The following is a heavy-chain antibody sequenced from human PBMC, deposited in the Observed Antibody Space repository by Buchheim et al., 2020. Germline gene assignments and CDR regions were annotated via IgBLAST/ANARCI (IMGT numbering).Heavy chain of an antibody. V-gene: IGHV3-23*01. Sequence: EVQLLESGGGLVQPGGSLRLSCAASGFIFNSYAMSWVRQAPGKGLEWVSGISYSGGSTFYVDSVKGRFTISRDNSKNTLYIQMKSLRVEDTAVYYCAQDRAGREAYWGQGTL. CDR1: GFIFNSYA. CDR3: AQDRAGREAY. J-gene: IGHJ4*02. D-gene: IGHD1-26*01. CDR2: ISYSGGST.